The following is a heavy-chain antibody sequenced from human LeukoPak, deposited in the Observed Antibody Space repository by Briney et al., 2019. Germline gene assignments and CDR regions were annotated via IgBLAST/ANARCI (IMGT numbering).Heavy chain of an antibody. V-gene: IGHV3-11*04. Sequence: PGGSLRLSCAASGFTFSDYYMAWIRQAPGRGLEWVSYIVRSSGSTTYYADSVKGRFTISRDDAKNSLFLQMNSLRAEDTAVYYCARGLGVLSDGHFDYWGQGTLVTVSS. J-gene: IGHJ4*02. D-gene: IGHD2-8*01. CDR2: IVRSSGSTT. CDR1: GFTFSDYY. CDR3: ARGLGVLSDGHFDY.